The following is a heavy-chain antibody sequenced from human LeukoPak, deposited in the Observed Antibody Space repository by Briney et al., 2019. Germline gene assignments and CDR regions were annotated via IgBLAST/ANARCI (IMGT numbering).Heavy chain of an antibody. CDR2: INPSSGGT. CDR3: ARLGGNRITIFGVVETHYGMDI. D-gene: IGHD3-3*01. Sequence: ASVKVSCKASGYTFTGYDMHWVRQAPGQGLEWMGWINPSSGGTNYAQKFQGRVTMTRDTSISTAYMELSRLRSDDTAVYYCARLGGNRITIFGVVETHYGMDIWGQGTTVTVSS. CDR1: GYTFTGYD. V-gene: IGHV1-2*02. J-gene: IGHJ6*02.